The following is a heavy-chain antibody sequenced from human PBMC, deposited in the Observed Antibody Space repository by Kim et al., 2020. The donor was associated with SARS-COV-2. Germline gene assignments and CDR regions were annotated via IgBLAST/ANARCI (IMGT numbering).Heavy chain of an antibody. J-gene: IGHJ2*01. CDR3: AKGPITMVRGVIIGYFDL. Sequence: GGSLRLSCAASGFTFSSYAMSWVRQAPGKGLEWVSAISGSGGSTYYADSVKGRFTISRDNSKNTLYLQMNSLRAEDTAVYYCAKGPITMVRGVIIGYFDLWGRGTLVTVSS. CDR1: GFTFSSYA. D-gene: IGHD3-10*01. CDR2: ISGSGGST. V-gene: IGHV3-23*01.